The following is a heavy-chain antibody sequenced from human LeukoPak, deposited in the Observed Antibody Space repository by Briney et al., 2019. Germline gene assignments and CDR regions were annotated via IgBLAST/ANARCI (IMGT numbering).Heavy chain of an antibody. D-gene: IGHD5/OR15-5a*01. J-gene: IGHJ4*02. CDR2: ISSSGSTI. Sequence: GGSLRLSCAASGFTFSDYYMSWIRQAPGKGLEWVSYISSSGSTIYYADSVKGRFTISRDNAKNSLYLQMNSLRAEDTAIYYCAKKVGLVSAPLYYFDVWGQGTLVTVSS. V-gene: IGHV3-11*01. CDR3: AKKVGLVSAPLYYFDV. CDR1: GFTFSDYY.